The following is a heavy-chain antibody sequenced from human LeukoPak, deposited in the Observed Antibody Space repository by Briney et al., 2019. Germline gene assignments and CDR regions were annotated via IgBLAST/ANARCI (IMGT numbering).Heavy chain of an antibody. CDR3: AKDQGSGWFGGFDI. V-gene: IGHV1-69*05. Sequence: SVKVSCKASGGTFSSYAISWVRQAPGQGLEWMGGIIPIFGTANYAQKFQGRVTITTDESTSTAYMELNSLRADDTAVYYCAKDQGSGWFGGFDIWGQGTMVTVSS. CDR1: GGTFSSYA. D-gene: IGHD6-19*01. J-gene: IGHJ3*02. CDR2: IIPIFGTA.